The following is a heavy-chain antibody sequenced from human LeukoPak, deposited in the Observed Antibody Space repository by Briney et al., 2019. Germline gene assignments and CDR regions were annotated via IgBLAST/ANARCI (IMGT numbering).Heavy chain of an antibody. CDR1: GGSISNYY. D-gene: IGHD2-2*01. Sequence: SKTLSLTCTVSGGSISNYYWSWIRQPPGKGLEWIGYIYYSGSTNYNPSLKSRVTISVDTSKNQFSLKLSSVTAADTAVYYCASSHMLQYCSRTNCGREFDYWGQGTLVTVSS. CDR2: IYYSGST. CDR3: ASSHMLQYCSRTNCGREFDY. V-gene: IGHV4-59*01. J-gene: IGHJ4*02.